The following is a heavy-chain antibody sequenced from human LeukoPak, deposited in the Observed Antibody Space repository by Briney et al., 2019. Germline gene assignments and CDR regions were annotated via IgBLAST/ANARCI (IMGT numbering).Heavy chain of an antibody. D-gene: IGHD6-19*01. J-gene: IGHJ4*02. CDR2: ISGSGSII. CDR3: ARGDASGWSY. CDR1: GFTFSSYA. Sequence: GGSLRLSCAASGFTFSSYAMNWVRQAPGKGLVWLSYISGSGSIIYYAGSVKGRFTISRDNAKNSLYLQMNSLRDEDTAVYYCARGDASGWSYWGQGTLVTVSS. V-gene: IGHV3-48*02.